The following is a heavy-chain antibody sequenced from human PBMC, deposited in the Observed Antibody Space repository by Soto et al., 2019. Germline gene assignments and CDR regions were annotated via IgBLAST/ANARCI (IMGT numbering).Heavy chain of an antibody. V-gene: IGHV4-59*01. CDR2: IYYSGST. J-gene: IGHJ6*02. Sequence: SETLSLTCPVSGGSISSYYWSWIRQRPGKGLEWIGYIYYSGSTNYNPSLKTRVTISVDTSKNQFSLKLSSVTAEDTAVYYCARDLGEGWERDYYYYGMDVWGQGATVTVSS. CDR1: GGSISSYY. D-gene: IGHD3-10*01. CDR3: ARDLGEGWERDYYYYGMDV.